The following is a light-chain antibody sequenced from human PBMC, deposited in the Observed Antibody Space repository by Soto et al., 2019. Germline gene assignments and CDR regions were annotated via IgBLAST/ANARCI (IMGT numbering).Light chain of an antibody. J-gene: IGKJ1*01. CDR1: QSVSSSY. Sequence: EIVLTQSPGTLSLSPGERATLSCRASQSVSSSYLAWYQQKPGQAPRLLIYGASTRATGIPARFSGSGSGTDFSLTISSLEPEDFAVYYCQQYGSSPQDTFGQGTKVDIK. CDR2: GAS. V-gene: IGKV3-20*01. CDR3: QQYGSSPQDT.